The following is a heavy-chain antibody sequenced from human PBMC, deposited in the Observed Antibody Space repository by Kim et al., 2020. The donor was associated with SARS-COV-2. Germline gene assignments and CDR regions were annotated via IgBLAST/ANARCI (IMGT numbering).Heavy chain of an antibody. J-gene: IGHJ5*02. CDR3: ARHPGIAAPGWFDP. Sequence: NPSLKSRVTISVDTSTNQFSLKRSSVTAADTAVYYCARHPGIAAPGWFDPWGQGTLVTVSS. V-gene: IGHV4-39*01. D-gene: IGHD6-13*01.